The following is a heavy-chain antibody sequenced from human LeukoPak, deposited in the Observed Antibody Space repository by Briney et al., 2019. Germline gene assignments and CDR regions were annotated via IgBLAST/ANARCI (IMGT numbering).Heavy chain of an antibody. D-gene: IGHD4-23*01. J-gene: IGHJ4*02. CDR2: INPNNDGT. CDR1: GYTFTNYY. Sequence: ASVKVSCKPSGYTFTNYYMHWVRQAPGQGLEWMGWINPNNDGTNYAAQKFQGRVTMTRDTSISTAYMELSSLTSDDTAVYYCARVFFYGGNSVPFDYWGQGTLVTVSS. V-gene: IGHV1-2*02. CDR3: ARVFFYGGNSVPFDY.